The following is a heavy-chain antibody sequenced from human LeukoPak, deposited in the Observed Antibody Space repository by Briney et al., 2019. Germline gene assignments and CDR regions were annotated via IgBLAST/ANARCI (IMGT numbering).Heavy chain of an antibody. CDR3: GGYSSLDH. V-gene: IGHV3-53*01. D-gene: IGHD3-22*01. J-gene: IGHJ4*02. Sequence: GGSLRLSCAASGFIFNKHAMSWVRQAPGKGLEWVSLIYSGGDKRYAASVKGRFTISRDNSKNTLYLQMDSLRVEDTAVYYCGGYSSLDHWGQGTLVTVSS. CDR2: IYSGGDK. CDR1: GFIFNKHA.